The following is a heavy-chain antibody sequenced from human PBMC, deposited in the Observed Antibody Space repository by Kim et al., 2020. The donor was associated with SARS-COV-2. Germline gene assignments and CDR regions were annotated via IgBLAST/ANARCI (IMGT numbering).Heavy chain of an antibody. CDR3: ARAAQTPPHYYYCYYMDV. V-gene: IGHV6-1*01. Sequence: SQTLSLTCAISGDSVSSNSAAWNWIRQSPSRGLEWLGRTYYRSKWYNDYAVSVKSRITINPDTSKNQFSLQLNSVTPEDTAVYYCARAAQTPPHYYYCYYMDVWGKGTTVTVSS. CDR2: TYYRSKWYN. J-gene: IGHJ6*03. CDR1: GDSVSSNSAA.